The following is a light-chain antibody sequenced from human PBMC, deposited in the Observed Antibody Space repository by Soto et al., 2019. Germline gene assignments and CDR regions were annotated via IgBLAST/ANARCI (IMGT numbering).Light chain of an antibody. Sequence: EIVMTQSPATLSVSPGERATLSCRASQSVSSNLAWYQQKPGQAPRLLIYGASTRATGIPARFSGSGSGTEFTLTISSLQSEDFAVYYCQQYNNWLRLTFGGGTKVDNK. J-gene: IGKJ4*01. CDR2: GAS. V-gene: IGKV3-15*01. CDR1: QSVSSN. CDR3: QQYNNWLRLT.